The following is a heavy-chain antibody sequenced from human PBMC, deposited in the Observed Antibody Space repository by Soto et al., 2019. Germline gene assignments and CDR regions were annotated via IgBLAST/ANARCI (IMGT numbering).Heavy chain of an antibody. CDR2: ISYDGNNE. CDR3: ARESGQWLVRGSIHY. Sequence: GGSLRLSCAASGFTFSDYPMHWVRQAPGEGLEWLAVISYDGNNEYYADSVKGRFTISRDNSKNTLYLQVNSLRVEDTAVYYCARESGQWLVRGSIHYWGQGNLVTVSS. J-gene: IGHJ4*02. V-gene: IGHV3-30-3*01. D-gene: IGHD6-19*01. CDR1: GFTFSDYP.